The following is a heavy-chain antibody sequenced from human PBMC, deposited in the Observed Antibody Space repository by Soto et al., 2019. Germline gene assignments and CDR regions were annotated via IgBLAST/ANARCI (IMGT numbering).Heavy chain of an antibody. D-gene: IGHD6-13*01. V-gene: IGHV1-69*02. Sequence: QVQLVQSGAEVKKPGSSVKVSCKASGGTFSTYTITWVRQAPGQGLEWLGRIIPIVTVTNYAQNFQGRVPISADKATSTASMELNSLTSDDTAVYFCAANRGHASSWYLDYWGQGSLITVSS. J-gene: IGHJ4*02. CDR1: GGTFSTYT. CDR2: IIPIVTVT. CDR3: AANRGHASSWYLDY.